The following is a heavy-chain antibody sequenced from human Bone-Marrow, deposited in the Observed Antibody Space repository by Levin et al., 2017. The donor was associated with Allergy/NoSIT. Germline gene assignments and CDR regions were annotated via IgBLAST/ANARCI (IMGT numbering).Heavy chain of an antibody. D-gene: IGHD3-10*01. V-gene: IGHV3-74*01. J-gene: IGHJ4*02. CDR1: GFAFSNYW. Sequence: PGESLKISCAASGFAFSNYWMHWVRQAPGKGLVWVSRINRGGTSTTYADSVKGRFTISRDNAKNTLYLQMNSLRAEDTAVYYCARDPFASNFGSGSYLDYWGQGTLVSVSS. CDR3: ARDPFASNFGSGSYLDY. CDR2: INRGGTST.